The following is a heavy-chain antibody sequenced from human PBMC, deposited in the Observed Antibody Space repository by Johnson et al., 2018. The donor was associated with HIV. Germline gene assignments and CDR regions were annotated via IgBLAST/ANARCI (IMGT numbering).Heavy chain of an antibody. D-gene: IGHD1-1*01. CDR3: AKVFSDNWNLASSLDDAFNI. J-gene: IGHJ3*02. CDR1: GFTFSSYG. Sequence: QVRLVESGGGVVQPGRSLRLSCAASGFTFSSYGMHWVRQAPGKGLEWVAVISHDANNKFYADSVKGRFAVSRDDSKNTLYLQMSSLRVEDTAVYYCAKVFSDNWNLASSLDDAFNIWGQGTMVTVSS. V-gene: IGHV3-30*18. CDR2: ISHDANNK.